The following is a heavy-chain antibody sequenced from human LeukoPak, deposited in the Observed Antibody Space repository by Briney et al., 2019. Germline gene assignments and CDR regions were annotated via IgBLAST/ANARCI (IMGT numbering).Heavy chain of an antibody. CDR2: ISSSSSYI. CDR1: GFTFSSYS. D-gene: IGHD6-19*01. Sequence: VKPGGSLRLSCAASGFTFSSYSMNWVRQAPGKGLEWVSFISSSSSYIYYADSVKGRFTISRDNAKNSLYLQMNSLRAEDTAVYYCARQDSSGWSQDYWGQGTLVTVSS. J-gene: IGHJ4*02. V-gene: IGHV3-21*01. CDR3: ARQDSSGWSQDY.